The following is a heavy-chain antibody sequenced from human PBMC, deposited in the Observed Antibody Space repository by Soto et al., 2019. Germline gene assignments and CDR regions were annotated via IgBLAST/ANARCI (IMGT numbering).Heavy chain of an antibody. CDR2: IIPIFGTA. D-gene: IGHD3-10*01. CDR1: GGTFSSYA. Sequence: SVKVSCKAAGGTFSSYAISWVRQAPGQGLEWMGGIIPIFGTANYAQKFQGRVTITADESTSTAYLELSSLRSEDTAVYYCARTGYYYGSGRYFWFDPWGQGTLVTVYS. J-gene: IGHJ5*02. V-gene: IGHV1-69*13. CDR3: ARTGYYYGSGRYFWFDP.